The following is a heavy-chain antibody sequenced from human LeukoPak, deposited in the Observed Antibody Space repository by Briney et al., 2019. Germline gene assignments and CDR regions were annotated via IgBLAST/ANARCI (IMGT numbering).Heavy chain of an antibody. CDR3: ARVSTTIFGVVPWFDP. CDR2: IYTSGST. CDR1: GGSLSSYY. V-gene: IGHV4-4*07. J-gene: IGHJ5*02. D-gene: IGHD3-3*01. Sequence: SETLSLTCTVSGGSLSSYYWSWIRQPAGKGLEWIGRIYTSGSTNYNPSLKSRVTMSVDTSKNQFSLKLSSVTAADTAVYYCARVSTTIFGVVPWFDPWGQGTLVTVSS.